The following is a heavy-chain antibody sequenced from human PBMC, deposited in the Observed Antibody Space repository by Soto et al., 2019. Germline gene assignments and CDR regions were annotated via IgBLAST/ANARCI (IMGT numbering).Heavy chain of an antibody. CDR2: IRTKANTYAT. D-gene: IGHD4-17*01. J-gene: IGHJ6*02. Sequence: GGSLRLSCAASGFIFSGSAMHWVRQAPGKGLEWIGRIRTKANTYATAYGESLRGRFTITRDDSKNTAYLQMNSLKSEDTAVYSCTRHPYDFGESGHGPQRHPDTYGLDVSGQGTTVPVCS. V-gene: IGHV3-73*01. CDR1: GFIFSGSA. CDR3: TRHPYDFGESGHGPQRHPDTYGLDV.